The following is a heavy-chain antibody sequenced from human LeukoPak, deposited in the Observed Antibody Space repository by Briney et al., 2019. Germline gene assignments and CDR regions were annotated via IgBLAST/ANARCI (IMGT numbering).Heavy chain of an antibody. D-gene: IGHD1-26*01. J-gene: IGHJ4*02. CDR2: INHGGST. V-gene: IGHV4-34*01. CDR3: VRGVGGEYYYFDR. CDR1: GGSLSAYY. Sequence: SETLSLTCAVYGGSLSAYYWTWIRQPPGKGLEWIGEINHGGSTNYNPSLKSRVTISIDTSKNQFSLRLRSVTAADTAVYYCVRGVGGEYYYFDRWGQGALVTVSA.